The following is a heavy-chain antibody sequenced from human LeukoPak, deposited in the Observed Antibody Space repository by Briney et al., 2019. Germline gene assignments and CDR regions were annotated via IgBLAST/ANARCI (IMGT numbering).Heavy chain of an antibody. CDR2: ISWDGGST. CDR3: AKGGYYYDSSGHYDY. Sequence: GGSLRLSCAASGFTFDDYAMHWVRQAPGKGLEWVSLISWDGGSTYYADSVKGRFTISRDNSKNSLYLQMNSLRAEDTALYYCAKGGYYYDSSGHYDYWGQGTLVTVSS. D-gene: IGHD3-22*01. V-gene: IGHV3-43D*03. CDR1: GFTFDDYA. J-gene: IGHJ4*02.